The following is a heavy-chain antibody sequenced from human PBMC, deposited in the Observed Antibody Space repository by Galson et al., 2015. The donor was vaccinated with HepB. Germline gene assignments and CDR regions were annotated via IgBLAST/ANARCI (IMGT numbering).Heavy chain of an antibody. J-gene: IGHJ6*02. CDR2: TYYRSKWYN. V-gene: IGHV6-1*01. CDR1: GDSVSSNSAA. Sequence: AISGDSVSSNSAAWNWIRQSPSRGLEWLGRTYYRSKWYNDYAVSVKSRITINPDTSKNQFSLQLNSVTPEDTAVYYCARADSSSWNGYYYYYYGMDVWGQGTTVTVSS. CDR3: ARADSSSWNGYYYYYYGMDV. D-gene: IGHD6-13*01.